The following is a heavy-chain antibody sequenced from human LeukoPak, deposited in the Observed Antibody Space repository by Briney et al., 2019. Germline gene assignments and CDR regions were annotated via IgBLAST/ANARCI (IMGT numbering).Heavy chain of an antibody. CDR2: ISGSGGST. J-gene: IGHJ4*02. D-gene: IGHD5-12*01. CDR3: AKMGVATINPFDY. CDR1: GFTFSSYG. V-gene: IGHV3-23*01. Sequence: GGSLRLSCAASGFTFSSYGMSWVRQAPGKGLEWVSAISGSGGSTYYADSVKGRLTISRDNSKNTLYLQMNSLRAEDTAVYYCAKMGVATINPFDYWGQGTLVTVSS.